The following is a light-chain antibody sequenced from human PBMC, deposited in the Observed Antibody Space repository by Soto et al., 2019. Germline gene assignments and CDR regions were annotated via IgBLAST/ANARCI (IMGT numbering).Light chain of an antibody. CDR2: AAS. CDR1: QGIRDE. Sequence: AIQMTQSPSSLSASVGDRVTITCRASQGIRDELGWYQQKAGKAPNLLISAASRLQSGVPSRFSGRGSGTDFTLTINRLEPEDFAVYYCQQFGSSPLTFGGGTKVDIK. CDR3: QQFGSSPLT. V-gene: IGKV1-6*01. J-gene: IGKJ4*01.